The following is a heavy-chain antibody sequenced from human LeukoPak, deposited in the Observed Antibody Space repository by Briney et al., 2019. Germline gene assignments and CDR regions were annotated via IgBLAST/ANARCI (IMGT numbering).Heavy chain of an antibody. CDR1: GGSISSYY. CDR2: INHSGST. D-gene: IGHD4-17*01. J-gene: IGHJ4*02. CDR3: AHYGDYSGGPPPLDY. V-gene: IGHV4-34*01. Sequence: SETLSLTCTVSGGSISSYYWSWIRQPPGKGLEWIGEINHSGSTNYNPSLKSRVTISVDTSKNQFSLKLSSVTAADTAVYYCAHYGDYSGGPPPLDYWGQGTLVTVSS.